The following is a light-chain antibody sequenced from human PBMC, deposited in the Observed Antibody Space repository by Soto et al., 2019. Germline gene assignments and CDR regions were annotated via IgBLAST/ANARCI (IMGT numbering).Light chain of an antibody. CDR1: SSDVGGYNY. CDR3: SSYTRSSTLYV. Sequence: QSVLTQPASVSGSPGQSITISCTGTSSDVGGYNYVSWYQQHPGKAPKLMIYEVSNRPSGVSNRFSGSKSGNTASLNISGLQAEDEADYYCSSYTRSSTLYVFGTGTKVTVL. J-gene: IGLJ1*01. V-gene: IGLV2-14*01. CDR2: EVS.